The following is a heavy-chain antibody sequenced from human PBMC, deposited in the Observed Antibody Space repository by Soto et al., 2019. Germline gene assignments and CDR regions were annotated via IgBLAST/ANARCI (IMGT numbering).Heavy chain of an antibody. CDR2: IYHSGST. CDR3: ARQGFGVLHGLVDV. CDR1: GGSISSSNW. J-gene: IGHJ6*02. Sequence: PSETLSLTCAVSGGSISSSNWWSWVRQPPGKGLEWIGEIYHSGSTNYNPSLKSRVTISVDKSKNQFSLTLTSVTAADTAVYYCARQGFGVLHGLVDVWGQGNTVTVSS. D-gene: IGHD3-10*01. V-gene: IGHV4-4*02.